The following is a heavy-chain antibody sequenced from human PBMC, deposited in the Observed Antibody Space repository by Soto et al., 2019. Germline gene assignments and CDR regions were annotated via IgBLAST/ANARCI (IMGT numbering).Heavy chain of an antibody. J-gene: IGHJ6*02. V-gene: IGHV4-59*01. D-gene: IGHD3-3*01. CDR1: GGSISSYY. CDR3: ARDHLVWSGSYYYYGMDV. Sequence: TLSLTCTVSGGSISSYYWSWIRQPPGKGLEWIGYIYYSGSTNYNPSLKSRVTISVDTSKNQFSLKLSSVTAADTAVYYCARDHLVWSGSYYYYGMDVWGQGTTVTVSS. CDR2: IYYSGST.